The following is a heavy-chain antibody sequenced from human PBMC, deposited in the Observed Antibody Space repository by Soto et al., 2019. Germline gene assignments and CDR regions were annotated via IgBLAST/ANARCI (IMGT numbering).Heavy chain of an antibody. D-gene: IGHD6-6*01. CDR1: GGTFSSYA. V-gene: IGHV1-69*06. CDR2: IIPIFGTA. Sequence: SVKVSCKASGGTFSSYAISWARQAPGQGLEWMGGIIPIFGTANYAQKFQGRVTITADKSTSTAYMELSSLRSEDTAVYYCARDGDSSSSSGMDVWGQGTTVTVSS. CDR3: ARDGDSSSSSGMDV. J-gene: IGHJ6*02.